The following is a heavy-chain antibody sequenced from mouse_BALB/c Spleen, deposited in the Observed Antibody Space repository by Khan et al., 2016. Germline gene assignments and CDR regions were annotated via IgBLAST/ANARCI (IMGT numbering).Heavy chain of an antibody. V-gene: IGHV1-69*01. CDR3: ARGDYGSSSAGFAY. J-gene: IGHJ3*01. D-gene: IGHD1-1*01. Sequence: QVQLQQPGAELVMPGASVKMSCKASGYTFTDYWMHWVKQRPGQGLEWIGAIDTYDSYTSYNHKFKGKATWTVDESSSTAYMQLSSLTSEDTASYYCARGDYGSSSAGFAYWCQGTLFTVSA. CDR1: GYTFTDYW. CDR2: IDTYDSYT.